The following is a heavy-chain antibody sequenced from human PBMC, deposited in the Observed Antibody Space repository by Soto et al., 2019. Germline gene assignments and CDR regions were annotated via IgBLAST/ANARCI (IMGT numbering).Heavy chain of an antibody. CDR3: ARDRQVVVVAATRDYYYYMDV. V-gene: IGHV3-21*01. CDR2: ISSSSSYI. Sequence: GGSLRLSCAASGFTFSSYSMNWVRQAPGKGLEWVSSISSSSSYIYYADSVKGRFTISRDNAKNSLYLQMNSLRAEDTAVYYCARDRQVVVVAATRDYYYYMDVWGKGTTVTVSS. CDR1: GFTFSSYS. D-gene: IGHD2-15*01. J-gene: IGHJ6*03.